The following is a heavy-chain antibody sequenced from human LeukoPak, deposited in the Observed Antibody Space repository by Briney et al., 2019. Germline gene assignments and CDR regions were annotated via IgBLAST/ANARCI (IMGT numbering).Heavy chain of an antibody. CDR3: ARLPMLEVVVPAAASDAFDI. J-gene: IGHJ3*02. CDR1: GGSISSYY. CDR2: IYTSGST. Sequence: SETLSLTCTVSGGSISSYYWSWIRQPPGKGLEWIGYIYTSGSTNYNPSLKSRVTISVDTSKNQFSLKLSSVTAADTAVYYCARLPMLEVVVPAAASDAFDIWGQGTMVTVSS. V-gene: IGHV4-4*09. D-gene: IGHD2-2*01.